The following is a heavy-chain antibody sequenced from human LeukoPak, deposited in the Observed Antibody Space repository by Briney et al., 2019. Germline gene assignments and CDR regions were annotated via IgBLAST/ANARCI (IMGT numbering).Heavy chain of an antibody. CDR1: GFTFSDYY. D-gene: IGHD6-13*01. CDR2: IKQDGSEK. CDR3: ARDEGDSWTYYGMDV. V-gene: IGHV3-7*03. J-gene: IGHJ6*02. Sequence: GGSLRLSCAASGFTFSDYYMSWIRQAPGKGLEWVANIKQDGSEKYYVDSVKGRFTISRDNAKNSLYLQMNSLRAEDTAVYYCARDEGDSWTYYGMDVWGQGTTVTVSS.